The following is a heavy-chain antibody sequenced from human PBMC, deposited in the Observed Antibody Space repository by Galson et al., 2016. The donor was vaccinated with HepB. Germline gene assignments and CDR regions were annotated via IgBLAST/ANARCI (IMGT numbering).Heavy chain of an antibody. CDR3: ARPLLPFSGDNGYYYYGFDI. CDR2: IHPTSGSP. V-gene: IGHV1-46*01. D-gene: IGHD4-17*01. J-gene: IGHJ6*02. CDR1: GYTFTNYY. Sequence: SVKVSCKASGYTFTNYYMHWVRQAPGQGLEWMGLIHPTSGSPNYAQKFQDRVAMTRDTSTSTVYMELSSLRSEETAVYYCARPLLPFSGDNGYYYYGFDIGGPGTTVTVSS.